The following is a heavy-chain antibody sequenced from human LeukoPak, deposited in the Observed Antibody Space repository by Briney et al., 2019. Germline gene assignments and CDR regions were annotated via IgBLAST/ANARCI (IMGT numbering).Heavy chain of an antibody. Sequence: PSQTLSLTCSVSGGSISSGDYYWSWIRQPPGKGLEWNGYIYYSGSTYYNPSLKSRVTISVDTSTNQFSLKLSSVTAADTAVYYCASAPGVCSSTSCYPINYYFDYWGQGTLVTVSS. CDR3: ASAPGVCSSTSCYPINYYFDY. CDR2: IYYSGST. J-gene: IGHJ4*02. D-gene: IGHD2-2*01. CDR1: GGSISSGDYY. V-gene: IGHV4-30-4*08.